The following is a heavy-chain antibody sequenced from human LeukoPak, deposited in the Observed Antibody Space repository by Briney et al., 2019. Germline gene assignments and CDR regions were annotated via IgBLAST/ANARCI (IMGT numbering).Heavy chain of an antibody. D-gene: IGHD5-24*01. CDR3: ARPLYGGYSDY. CDR1: GFTFSSAA. V-gene: IGHV3-23*01. Sequence: PGGSLRLSCAASGFTFSSAAMTWVRQAPGKGLEWVSLIGSSGGSTYYADSVKGRFTISRDNSKNTLSLQMNSLRDEDTAVYYCARPLYGGYSDYWGQGTLVTVSS. J-gene: IGHJ4*02. CDR2: IGSSGGST.